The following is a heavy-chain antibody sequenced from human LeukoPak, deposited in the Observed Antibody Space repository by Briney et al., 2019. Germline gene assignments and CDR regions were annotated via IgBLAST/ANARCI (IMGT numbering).Heavy chain of an antibody. CDR2: IYYSGST. CDR3: ARDHIVVVPAARVYYYYYGMDA. CDR1: GGSISSYY. V-gene: IGHV4-59*01. Sequence: SETLSLTCTVSGGSISSYYWSWIRQPPGKGLEWIGYIYYSGSTSYNPSLKSRVTISVDTSKNQFSLKLSSVTAADTAVYYCARDHIVVVPAARVYYYYYGMDAWGQGTTVTVSS. J-gene: IGHJ6*02. D-gene: IGHD2-2*01.